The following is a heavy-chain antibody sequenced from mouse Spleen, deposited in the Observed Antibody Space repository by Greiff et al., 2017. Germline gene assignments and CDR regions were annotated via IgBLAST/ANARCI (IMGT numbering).Heavy chain of an antibody. D-gene: IGHD1-1*01. V-gene: IGHV1-20*01. J-gene: IGHJ2*01. CDR2: INPYNGDT. CDR3: ARSKLYGSSYTYFDY. CDR1: GYSFTGYF. Sequence: EVMLVESGPELVKPGDSVKISCKASGYSFTGYFMNWVMQSHGKSLEWIGRINPYNGDTFYNQKFKGKATLTVDKSSSTAHMELRSLTSEDSAVYYCARSKLYGSSYTYFDYWGQGTTLTVSS.